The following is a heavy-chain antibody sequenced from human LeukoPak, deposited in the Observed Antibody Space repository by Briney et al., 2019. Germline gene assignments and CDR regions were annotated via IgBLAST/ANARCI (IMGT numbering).Heavy chain of an antibody. D-gene: IGHD6-19*01. Sequence: ASVKVSRKASGYTFTGYYMHWVRQAPGQGLEWMGWINPNSGGTNYAQKFQGRVTMTRDTSISTAYMELGRLRSDDTAVYYCARDGSGWHSYFDYWGQGTLVTVSS. J-gene: IGHJ4*02. CDR1: GYTFTGYY. CDR2: INPNSGGT. V-gene: IGHV1-2*02. CDR3: ARDGSGWHSYFDY.